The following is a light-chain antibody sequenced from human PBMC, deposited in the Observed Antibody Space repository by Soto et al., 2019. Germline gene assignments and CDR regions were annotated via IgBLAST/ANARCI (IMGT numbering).Light chain of an antibody. Sequence: DIQMTQSPSSLCAPVADRVTISFGAWQSISSWVAWYQQKPKKAPKSLIYAACSLQGGVPSRFSGSGSGTDFTLTISSLQPEDFAVYYCQQYGTSVTFGQGTKVDI. J-gene: IGKJ1*01. CDR1: QSISSW. CDR2: AAC. CDR3: QQYGTSVT. V-gene: IGKV1D-16*02.